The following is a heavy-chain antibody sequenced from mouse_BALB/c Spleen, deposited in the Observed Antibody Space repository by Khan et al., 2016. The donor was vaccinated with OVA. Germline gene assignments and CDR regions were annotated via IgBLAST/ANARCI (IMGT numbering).Heavy chain of an antibody. Sequence: VQLQQSGAELVRPGALVKLSCKGSGFNIKDYYMHWVKQRPEQGLEWIGWIDPENGNTIYDPKLQGKANITADTSSNTAYLQLSSLESEDTAVYYCARSGYFAWFAYWGQGTLVTVSA. CDR2: IDPENGNT. V-gene: IGHV14-1*02. D-gene: IGHD4-1*01. J-gene: IGHJ3*01. CDR1: GFNIKDYY. CDR3: ARSGYFAWFAY.